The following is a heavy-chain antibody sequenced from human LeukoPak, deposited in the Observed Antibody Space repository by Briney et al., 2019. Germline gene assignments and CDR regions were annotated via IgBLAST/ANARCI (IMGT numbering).Heavy chain of an antibody. V-gene: IGHV4-59*01. D-gene: IGHD1-26*01. CDR2: IYYSGST. J-gene: IGHJ4*02. Sequence: SETLSLTCTVSGGSISSYYWSWIRQPPGKGLEWIGYIYYSGSTNYNPSLKSRVTISVDTSKNQFSLKLSSVTAADTAVYYCAARSGSLDYWGQGTLVTASS. CDR3: AARSGSLDY. CDR1: GGSISSYY.